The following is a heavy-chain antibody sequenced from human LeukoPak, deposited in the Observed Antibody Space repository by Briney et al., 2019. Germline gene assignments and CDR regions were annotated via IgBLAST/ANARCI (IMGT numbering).Heavy chain of an antibody. V-gene: IGHV3-33*01. CDR3: ARDPWIQLRVVYYFDY. Sequence: GGSLRLSCAASGFTFSSYGMHWVRQAPGKGLEWVAVIWYDGSNKYYADSVKGRFTISRDNSKNTLYLQMNSLRAEDTAVYYCARDPWIQLRVVYYFDYWGQGTLVTVSS. D-gene: IGHD5-18*01. CDR2: IWYDGSNK. CDR1: GFTFSSYG. J-gene: IGHJ4*02.